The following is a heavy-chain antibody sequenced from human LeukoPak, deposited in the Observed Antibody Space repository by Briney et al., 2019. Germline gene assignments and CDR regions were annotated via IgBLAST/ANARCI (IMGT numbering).Heavy chain of an antibody. D-gene: IGHD1-1*01. CDR2: TYYRSKWYN. J-gene: IGHJ3*02. Sequence: SQTLSLTCALSGDIVSSNIASWNWIRQSPSRGLEWLGRTYYRSKWYNDYAVSVKSRITINPDPSKNQFSLQLNSVTPEDTAVYYCARVYNWNPAGAFDIWGQGTVVTVSS. V-gene: IGHV6-1*01. CDR1: GDIVSSNIAS. CDR3: ARVYNWNPAGAFDI.